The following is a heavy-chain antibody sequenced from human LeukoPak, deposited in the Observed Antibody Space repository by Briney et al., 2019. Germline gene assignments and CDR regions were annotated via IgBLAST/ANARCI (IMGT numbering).Heavy chain of an antibody. V-gene: IGHV3-48*02. Sequence: PGGSLRLSCAASGLIFNAYDMNWVRQAPGKGLEWLSFIEKTSSTIYYADSVKGRFTISRDNARNSLYLQLNSLRDEDTALYYCVRDRMGGAFDIWGQGTMVTISS. J-gene: IGHJ3*02. CDR3: VRDRMGGAFDI. D-gene: IGHD3-16*01. CDR1: GLIFNAYD. CDR2: IEKTSSTI.